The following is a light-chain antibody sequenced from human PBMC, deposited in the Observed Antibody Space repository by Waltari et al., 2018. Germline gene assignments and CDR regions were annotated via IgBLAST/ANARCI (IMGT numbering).Light chain of an antibody. CDR2: YAN. CDR1: QGISST. CDR3: QQGNSYPYS. V-gene: IGKV1-13*02. J-gene: IGKJ2*03. Sequence: IQMSQSPSSLSASVGDRVTTTCRASQGISSTLNWYQQKPGKAPKLLIYYANSLASGVPSRFSGSGSGTEFTLTISSLQPEDFAIYYCQQGNSYPYSFGQGTKVESK.